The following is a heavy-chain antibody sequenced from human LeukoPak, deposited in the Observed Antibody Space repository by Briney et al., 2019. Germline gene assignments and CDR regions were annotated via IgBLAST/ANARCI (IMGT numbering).Heavy chain of an antibody. CDR3: ARIISYFWNDILTGSFDY. CDR1: GFTFSRDG. V-gene: IGHV3-23*01. J-gene: IGHJ4*02. D-gene: IGHD3-9*01. Sequence: GGSLRLSCAASGFTFSRDGMNWVRQAPGEGLQWVSSISGSSGVTYYADSVKGRLTISRDNSKNTLYLQMNSLRADDTAVYYCARIISYFWNDILTGSFDYWGQGTLVTVSS. CDR2: ISGSSGVT.